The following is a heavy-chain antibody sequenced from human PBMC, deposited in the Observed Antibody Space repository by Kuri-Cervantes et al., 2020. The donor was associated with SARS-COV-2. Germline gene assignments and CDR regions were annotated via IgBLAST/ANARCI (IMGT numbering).Heavy chain of an antibody. V-gene: IGHV3-33*01. CDR2: IWYDGSNK. D-gene: IGHD6-25*01. J-gene: IGHJ4*02. CDR3: ARQGGRAIYFDY. Sequence: LSLTCAASGFTFSSYAMHWVRQAPGKGLEWVAVIWYDGSNKYHADSVKGRFTISRDNSKNTLYLQMNSLRAEDTAVYYCARQGGRAIYFDYWGQGTLVTVSS. CDR1: GFTFSSYA.